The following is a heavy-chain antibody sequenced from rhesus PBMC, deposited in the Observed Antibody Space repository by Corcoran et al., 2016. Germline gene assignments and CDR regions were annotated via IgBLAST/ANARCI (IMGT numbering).Heavy chain of an antibody. V-gene: IGHV4S10*01. J-gene: IGHJ4*01. CDR1: GGSIRDSYR. CDR3: ARDGRQLGPFDY. D-gene: IGHD6-25*01. CDR2: IYGSSTST. Sequence: QVQLQESGPGVVKPSETLSLTCAVSGGSIRDSYRWSWIRQPPGKGLEWIGYIYGSSTSTNYNPSRKSRVTISKDTAKNQFSLKLRSVTAADTAVYYGARDGRQLGPFDYWGQGVLVTVSS.